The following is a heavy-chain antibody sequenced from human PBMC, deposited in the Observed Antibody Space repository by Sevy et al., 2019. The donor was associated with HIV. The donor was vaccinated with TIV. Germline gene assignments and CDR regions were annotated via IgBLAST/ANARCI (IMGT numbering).Heavy chain of an antibody. V-gene: IGHV3-21*01. D-gene: IGHD2-2*02. CDR1: GFTFSNYR. Sequence: GGALRLSCAASGFTFSNYRMNLVRQAPGKGLELGSSISSSSNYIYYANSVKGRFTISRDNARNSLYLQINSLRAEVTAVYYCARGSAVLSATIWDGFDYWGQGTLVTVSS. J-gene: IGHJ4*02. CDR3: ARGSAVLSATIWDGFDY. CDR2: ISSSSNYI.